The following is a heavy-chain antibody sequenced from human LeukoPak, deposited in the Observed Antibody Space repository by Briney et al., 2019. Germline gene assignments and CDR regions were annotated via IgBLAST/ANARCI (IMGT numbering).Heavy chain of an antibody. V-gene: IGHV1-2*02. D-gene: IGHD4-17*01. CDR3: ARGREVATVTTSLGDY. J-gene: IGHJ4*02. CDR2: INPNSGGT. Sequence: GASVKVSFKASGYTFTGYYMHWVRQAPGQGLEWMGWINPNSGGTNYAQNFQGRVTMTRDTSISTDYMELSRLSSDDTALYYCARGREVATVTTSLGDYWGQGTLVSVSS. CDR1: GYTFTGYY.